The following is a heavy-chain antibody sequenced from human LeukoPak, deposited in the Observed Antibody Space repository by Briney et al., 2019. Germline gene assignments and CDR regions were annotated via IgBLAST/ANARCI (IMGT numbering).Heavy chain of an antibody. Sequence: GASVKVSCKVSGYTLTELSMHWVRQAPGKGLEWMGGLDPEDGETIYAQKFQGRVTMTEDTSTDTAYMELSSLRSEDTAVYYCATGYGDYSRALDYWGQGTLVTVSS. V-gene: IGHV1-24*01. CDR2: LDPEDGET. CDR1: GYTLTELS. CDR3: ATGYGDYSRALDY. J-gene: IGHJ4*02. D-gene: IGHD4-23*01.